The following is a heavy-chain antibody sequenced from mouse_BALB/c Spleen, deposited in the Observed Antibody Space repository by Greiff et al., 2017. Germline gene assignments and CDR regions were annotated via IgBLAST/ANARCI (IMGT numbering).Heavy chain of an antibody. CDR2: IWGGGST. CDR1: GFSLSRYS. V-gene: IGHV2-6-4*01. CDR3: ARGGDLLDMGAMDY. D-gene: IGHD2-1*01. J-gene: IGHJ4*01. Sequence: VKLMESGPGLVAPSQSLSITCTVSGFSLSRYSVHWVRQPPGKGLEWLGMIWGGGSTDYNSALKSRLSISKDNSKSQVFLKMNSLQTDDTAMYYCARGGDLLDMGAMDYWGQGTSVTVAS.